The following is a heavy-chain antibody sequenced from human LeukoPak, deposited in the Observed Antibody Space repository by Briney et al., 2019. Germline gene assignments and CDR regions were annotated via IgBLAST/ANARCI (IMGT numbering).Heavy chain of an antibody. J-gene: IGHJ4*02. CDR2: FDPEDGET. CDR3: ATGITGTTLDY. D-gene: IGHD1-7*01. CDR1: GNTPTELS. Sequence: GASVKVSCKVSGNTPTELSIHWGRQAPGKGLEWMGGFDPEDGETIYAQKFQGRVTMTEDTSTDTAYMELSSLRSEDTAVYYCATGITGTTLDYWGQGTLVTVSS. V-gene: IGHV1-24*01.